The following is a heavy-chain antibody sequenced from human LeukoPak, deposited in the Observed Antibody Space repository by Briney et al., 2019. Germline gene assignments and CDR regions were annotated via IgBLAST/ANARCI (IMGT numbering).Heavy chain of an antibody. J-gene: IGHJ6*03. CDR2: IYTSGST. CDR3: ARETITWVVRGVITDYYYYYYMDV. V-gene: IGHV4-4*07. Sequence: PSETLSLTCTVSGSSISSYYWSWIRQPAGKGLEWIGRIYTSGSTNYNPSLKSRVTMSVDTSKNQFSLKLSSVTAADTAVYYCARETITWVVRGVITDYYYYYYMDVWGKGTTVTVSS. CDR1: GSSISSYY. D-gene: IGHD3-10*01.